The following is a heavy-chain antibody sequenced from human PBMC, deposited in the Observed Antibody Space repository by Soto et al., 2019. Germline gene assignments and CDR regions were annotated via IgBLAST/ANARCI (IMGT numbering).Heavy chain of an antibody. CDR2: ISHNGRNT. CDR3: AKRPPYGSGSYYFDS. D-gene: IGHD3-10*01. V-gene: IGHV3-23*05. J-gene: IGHJ4*02. Sequence: GGSLRPSGAASAFTFSDDASNWVRQAPGKGLEWVSVISHNGRNTYYADSVKGRFTISRDNSKNTLYLQMNSLRAEDTAVYYCAKRPPYGSGSYYFDSWGQGTLVTVSS. CDR1: AFTFSDDA.